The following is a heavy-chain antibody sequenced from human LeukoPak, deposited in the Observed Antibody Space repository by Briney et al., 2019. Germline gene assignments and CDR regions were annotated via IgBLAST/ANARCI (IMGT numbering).Heavy chain of an antibody. CDR2: ISYDGSNK. J-gene: IGHJ6*03. V-gene: IGHV3-30*18. CDR1: GFTFSSYG. CDR3: AKDLAVEYCSGGSCYYYYYMDV. Sequence: GGSLRLSCAASGFTFSSYGMHWVRQAPDKGLEWVAVISYDGSNKYYADSVKGRFTISRDNSKNTLYLQMNSLRAKDTAVYYCAKDLAVEYCSGGSCYYYYYMDVWGKGTTVTVSS. D-gene: IGHD2-15*01.